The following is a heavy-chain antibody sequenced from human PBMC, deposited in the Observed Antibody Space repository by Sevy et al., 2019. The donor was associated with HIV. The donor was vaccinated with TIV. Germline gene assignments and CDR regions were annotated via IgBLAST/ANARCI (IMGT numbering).Heavy chain of an antibody. CDR1: GGTFSSYA. CDR3: ARVAYYDLWGASPSNWFGP. Sequence: ASVKVSCKASGGTFSSYAISWVRQAPGQGLEWMGGIIPIFGTANYAQKFQGRATITADESTSTAYMELSSLRSEDTAVYYCARVAYYDLWGASPSNWFGPWGQGTLVADSS. CDR2: IIPIFGTA. V-gene: IGHV1-69*13. D-gene: IGHD3-3*01. J-gene: IGHJ5*02.